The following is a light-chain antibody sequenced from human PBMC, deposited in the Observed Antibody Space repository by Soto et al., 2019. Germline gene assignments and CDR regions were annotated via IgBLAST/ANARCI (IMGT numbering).Light chain of an antibody. CDR3: QQYSSYPWT. CDR2: GAS. V-gene: IGKV3-15*01. J-gene: IGKJ1*01. Sequence: EIVMTQSPATLSVSPGERATLSCRASQSVSSNLAWYQQKPGQAPRLLIYGASTRATGIPARFSGSGSGTDFTLTISSLQPDDFATYYCQQYSSYPWTFGQGTKVDI. CDR1: QSVSSN.